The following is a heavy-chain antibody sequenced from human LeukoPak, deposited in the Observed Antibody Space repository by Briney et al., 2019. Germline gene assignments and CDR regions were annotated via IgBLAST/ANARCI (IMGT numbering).Heavy chain of an antibody. V-gene: IGHV3-23*01. CDR1: GFTPSILG. CDR2: ITSGGDNT. Sequence: GGSLRPSCAASGFTPSILGMSWVGQAPGTGLRGPSSITSGGDNTYYADFVQGRFTIYRDNSKNSLHLQMSSLRAEDTAIYFCAKRDTSGLYYFDYWGQGTLVTVSS. CDR3: AKRDTSGLYYFDY. D-gene: IGHD3-10*01. J-gene: IGHJ4*02.